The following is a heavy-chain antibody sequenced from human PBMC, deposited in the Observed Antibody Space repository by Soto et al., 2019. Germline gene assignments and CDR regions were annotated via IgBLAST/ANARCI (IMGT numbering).Heavy chain of an antibody. J-gene: IGHJ4*02. V-gene: IGHV1-18*01. CDR3: ASGGTTIDY. Sequence: QVQLVQSGAEVKKPGASVKVSCKASGYTFTNFGISWVRQAPGQGLEWMGWISAYNGNTNYAQNFQGRVTMTTDTSTSTASLGRRSLRSDDTAVYYCASGGTTIDYWGQGTLVTVSS. CDR2: ISAYNGNT. CDR1: GYTFTNFG. D-gene: IGHD3-16*01.